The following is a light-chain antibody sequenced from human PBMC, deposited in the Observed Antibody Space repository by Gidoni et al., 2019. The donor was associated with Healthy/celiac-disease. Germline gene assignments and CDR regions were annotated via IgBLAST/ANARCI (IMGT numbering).Light chain of an antibody. CDR1: QGIRND. V-gene: IGKV1-6*01. J-gene: IGKJ1*01. Sequence: AIQLTQSPSSLSASVGDRVTITCRVSQGIRNDLGWYQRKPGKAPKLLIYAASSLQSGVPSRFSGSGSGTDFTLTISSLQPEDFATYYCLQDYNYPWAFGQGTKVEIK. CDR2: AAS. CDR3: LQDYNYPWA.